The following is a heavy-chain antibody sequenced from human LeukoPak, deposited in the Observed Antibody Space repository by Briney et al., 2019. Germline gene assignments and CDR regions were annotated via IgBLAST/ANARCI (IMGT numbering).Heavy chain of an antibody. D-gene: IGHD3-22*01. Sequence: PSETLSLTCTVSGGSISSYYWSWIRQPAGKGLEWIGRIYTSRSTNYNPSLKSRVTISVDKSKNQFSLKLSSVTAADTAVYYCARDGDNYYDSSGYKTPFDYWGQGTLVTVSS. CDR1: GGSISSYY. V-gene: IGHV4-4*07. J-gene: IGHJ4*02. CDR2: IYTSRST. CDR3: ARDGDNYYDSSGYKTPFDY.